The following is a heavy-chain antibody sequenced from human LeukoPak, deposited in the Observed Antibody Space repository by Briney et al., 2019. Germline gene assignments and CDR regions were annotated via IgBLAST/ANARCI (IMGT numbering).Heavy chain of an antibody. CDR1: GGSISSGGYY. CDR2: IYYSGST. V-gene: IGHV4-31*03. CDR3: ARPQFGRDAFDI. J-gene: IGHJ3*02. Sequence: SETLSLTCTVSGGSISSGGYYWSWIRQHPGKGLEWIGYIYYSGSTYYNPSLKSRVTISVDTSKNQFSLKLSSVTAADTAVYYCARPQFGRDAFDIWGQGTMVAVSS. D-gene: IGHD3-10*01.